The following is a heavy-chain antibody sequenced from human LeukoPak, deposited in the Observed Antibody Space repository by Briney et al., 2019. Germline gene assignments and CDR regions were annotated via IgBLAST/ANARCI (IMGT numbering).Heavy chain of an antibody. J-gene: IGHJ6*02. CDR3: ATDATAAYCGGDCYYYYYYGMEV. D-gene: IGHD2-21*02. CDR2: INPSGGST. CDR1: GYTFTSYH. Sequence: ASVKVSCKASGYTFTSYHMHWVRQAPGQGLEWMGIINPSGGSTSYAQKFQGRVSMTRDTSTSTVYMELSSLRSEDTAVYYCATDATAAYCGGDCYYYYYYGMEVWGQGSTVTVSS. V-gene: IGHV1-46*01.